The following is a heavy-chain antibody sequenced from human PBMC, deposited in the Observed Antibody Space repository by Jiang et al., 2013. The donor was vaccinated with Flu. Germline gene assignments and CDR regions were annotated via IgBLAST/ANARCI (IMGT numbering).Heavy chain of an antibody. CDR2: IYYSGST. J-gene: IGHJ4*02. CDR3: ARDASPGIAAAGTRGFDY. V-gene: IGHV4-31*03. D-gene: IGHD6-13*01. CDR1: GGSISSGGYY. Sequence: GSGLVKPSQTLSLTCTVSGGSISSGGYYWSWIRQHPGKGLEWIGYIYYSGSTYYNPSLKSRVTISVDTSKNQFSLKLSSVTAADTAVYYCARDASPGIAAAGTRGFDYWGQGTLVTVSS.